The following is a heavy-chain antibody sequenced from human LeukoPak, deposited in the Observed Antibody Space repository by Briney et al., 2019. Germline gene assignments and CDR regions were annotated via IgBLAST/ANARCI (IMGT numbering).Heavy chain of an antibody. D-gene: IGHD2-2*01. J-gene: IGHJ6*02. Sequence: RASVKVSCKASGYTFTGYYMHWVRQAPGQGLEWMGWINPNSGGTNYAQKLQGRVTMTTDTSTSTAYMELRSLRSDDTAVYYCAREYCSSTSCYPRPYYYYGMDVWGQGTTVTVSS. V-gene: IGHV1-2*02. CDR2: INPNSGGT. CDR3: AREYCSSTSCYPRPYYYYGMDV. CDR1: GYTFTGYY.